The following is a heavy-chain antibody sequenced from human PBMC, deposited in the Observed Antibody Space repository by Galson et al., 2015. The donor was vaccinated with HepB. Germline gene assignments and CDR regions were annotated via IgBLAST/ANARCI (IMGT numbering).Heavy chain of an antibody. Sequence: SLRLSCAASGFTFSSYSMNWVRQAPGKGLEWVSYISSSSSTIYYADSVKGRFTISRDNAKNSLYLQMNSLRSEDTAVYYCARETDWGRFDYWGQGTLVTVSS. J-gene: IGHJ4*02. CDR2: ISSSSSTI. CDR1: GFTFSSYS. V-gene: IGHV3-48*01. D-gene: IGHD7-27*01. CDR3: ARETDWGRFDY.